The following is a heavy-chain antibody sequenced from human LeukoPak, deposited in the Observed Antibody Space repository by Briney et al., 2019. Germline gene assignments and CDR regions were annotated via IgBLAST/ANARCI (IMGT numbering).Heavy chain of an antibody. CDR1: GGTFTSYA. J-gene: IGHJ3*02. Sequence: ASVKVSCKTSGGTFTSYAISWVRQAPGQGLEWMGRIIPIFGTANYAQKFQGRVTITTDESTSTAYKELSSLRSEDMAVYYCARTVVGATTDDAFDIWGQGTMVTVSA. CDR2: IIPIFGTA. D-gene: IGHD1-26*01. CDR3: ARTVVGATTDDAFDI. V-gene: IGHV1-69*05.